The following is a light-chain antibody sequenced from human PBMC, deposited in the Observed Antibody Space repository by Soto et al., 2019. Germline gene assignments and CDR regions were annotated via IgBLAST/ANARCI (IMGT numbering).Light chain of an antibody. V-gene: IGKV3-20*01. CDR1: QSVSSNF. CDR3: QQYGNSPPNA. J-gene: IGKJ2*01. CDR2: GAS. Sequence: ETVLTQSPGTLSLSPGERATLSCRASQSVSSNFLAWYQQKPGQAPRLLIFGASSRATGIPDRFSGSGSGTDFTLTISRLEPEDFAVYYCQQYGNSPPNAFCQGTKLEI.